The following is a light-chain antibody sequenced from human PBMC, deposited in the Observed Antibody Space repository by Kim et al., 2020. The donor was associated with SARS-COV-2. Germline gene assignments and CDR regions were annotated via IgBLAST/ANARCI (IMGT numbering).Light chain of an antibody. V-gene: IGLV2-14*03. J-gene: IGLJ1*01. Sequence: QSITISCTGTSSDVGGYNYVSWYQHHPGKAPKLMIYDVSNRPSGVSNRFSGSKSGNTASLTISGLQAEDEADYYCSSYISSSTNYVFGTGTKVTVL. CDR1: SSDVGGYNY. CDR3: SSYISSSTNYV. CDR2: DVS.